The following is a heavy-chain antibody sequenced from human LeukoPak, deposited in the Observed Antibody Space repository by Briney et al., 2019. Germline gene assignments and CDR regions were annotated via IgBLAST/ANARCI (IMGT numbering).Heavy chain of an antibody. J-gene: IGHJ3*02. CDR2: IIPIFGTA. CDR3: ARDQPTAYDAFDI. D-gene: IGHD2-21*02. Sequence: GASVKVSCKASGGTFSSYAISWVRQAPGQGLEWMGGIIPIFGTANYAQKFQGRVTITADESTSTAYMELSSLRSEDTAVYYCARDQPTAYDAFDIWGQGTMVTVSS. V-gene: IGHV1-69*13. CDR1: GGTFSSYA.